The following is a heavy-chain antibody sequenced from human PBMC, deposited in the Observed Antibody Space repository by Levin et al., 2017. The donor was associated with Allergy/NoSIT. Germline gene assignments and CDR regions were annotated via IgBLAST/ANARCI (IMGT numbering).Heavy chain of an antibody. V-gene: IGHV3-21*01. CDR1: GFTFSSYS. Sequence: PGESLKISCAASGFTFSSYSMNWVRQAPGKGLEWVSSISSSSSYIYSADSVKGRFTISRDNAKNSLYLQMNSLRAEDTAVYYCARALAGATGDYWGQGTLVTVSS. J-gene: IGHJ4*02. CDR3: ARALAGATGDY. CDR2: ISSSSSYI. D-gene: IGHD1-26*01.